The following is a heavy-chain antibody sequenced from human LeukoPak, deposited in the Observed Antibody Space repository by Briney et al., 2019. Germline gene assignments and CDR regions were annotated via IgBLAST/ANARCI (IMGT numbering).Heavy chain of an antibody. CDR2: IIPIFGTA. CDR3: ARGTMITFGGVIVSWTLDYYYGMDV. D-gene: IGHD3-16*02. V-gene: IGHV1-69*13. CDR1: GGTFSSYA. Sequence: ASVTVSFTASGGTFSSYAISWVRQAPGQGLEWMGGIIPIFGTANYAQKFQGRVTITADESTSTAYMELSSLRSEDTAVYYCARGTMITFGGVIVSWTLDYYYGMDVWGQGTTVTVSS. J-gene: IGHJ6*02.